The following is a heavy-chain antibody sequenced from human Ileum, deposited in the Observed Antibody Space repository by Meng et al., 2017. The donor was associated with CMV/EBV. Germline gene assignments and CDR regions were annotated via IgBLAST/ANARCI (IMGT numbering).Heavy chain of an antibody. CDR1: HYSFTSYG. CDR2: KSDNNGNT. CDR3: ARAGIAVGCLDY. V-gene: IGHV1-18*01. Sequence: LVKSGAEVKLHRSAIKVSFKASHYSFTSYGNSTWSRAPPEKGVELSGKSDNNGNTNYAPNLKSRVTITTDTSTNTASMELSSLTAADTAVYYCARAGIAVGCLDYWGQGTLVTVSS. J-gene: IGHJ4*02. D-gene: IGHD6-19*01.